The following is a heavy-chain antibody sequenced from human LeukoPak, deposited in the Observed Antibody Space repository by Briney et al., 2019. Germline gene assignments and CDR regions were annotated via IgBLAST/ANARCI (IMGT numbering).Heavy chain of an antibody. CDR3: ARDAYYYDSSGYNYYFDY. Sequence: SVKVSCKASGGTFSSYAISWVRQAPGQGPEWMGRIIPILGIANYAQKFQGRVTITADKSTSTAYMELSSLRSEDTAVYYCARDAYYYDSSGYNYYFDYWGQGTLVTVSS. CDR2: IIPILGIA. D-gene: IGHD3-22*01. V-gene: IGHV1-69*04. J-gene: IGHJ4*02. CDR1: GGTFSSYA.